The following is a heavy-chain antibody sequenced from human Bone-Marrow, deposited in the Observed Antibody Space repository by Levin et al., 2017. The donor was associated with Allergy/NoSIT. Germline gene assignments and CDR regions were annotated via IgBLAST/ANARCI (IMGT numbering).Heavy chain of an antibody. CDR1: GFTFSSYW. Sequence: GGSLRLSCAASGFTFSSYWMTWVRQAPGKGLEWVANIKGDGSEKYYVDSVKGRFTISRDNAKNSLYLQMNSLRAEDTAVYYCSLRPSIIVVPVGTNGEDVWAKGPRSPSP. J-gene: IGHJ6*02. CDR2: IKGDGSEK. CDR3: SLRPSIIVVPVGTNGEDV. D-gene: IGHD2-2*01. V-gene: IGHV3-7*01.